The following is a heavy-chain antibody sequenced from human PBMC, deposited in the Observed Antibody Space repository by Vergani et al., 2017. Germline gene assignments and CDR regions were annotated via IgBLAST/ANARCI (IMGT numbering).Heavy chain of an antibody. V-gene: IGHV4-31*03. CDR2: IYYSGST. J-gene: IGHJ5*02. D-gene: IGHD6-13*01. CDR3: GRGGGIAAAGKEKTCFTP. CDR1: GGSISSGGYY. Sequence: QVQLQESGPGLVKPSQTLSLTCTVSGGSISSGGYYWSWIRQHPGKGLEWIGYIYYSGSTYYNPSLKSRVTISVDTSKNQFSLKLSSVTAAATAVYYCGRGGGIAAAGKEKTCFTPWGRRPVFPV.